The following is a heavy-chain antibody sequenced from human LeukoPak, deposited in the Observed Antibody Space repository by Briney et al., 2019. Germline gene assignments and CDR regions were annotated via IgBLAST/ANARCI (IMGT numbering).Heavy chain of an antibody. Sequence: GGSLILSCAVSGITLSNYGMSWVRQAPGKGLEWVAGISDSGGSTTYADSAKGRFTISRDNPKNTLFLQMNSLRVEDTAVYFCAKRGVVIRVILVGFHKQAYYFDSWGQGALVTVSS. CDR2: ISDSGGST. J-gene: IGHJ4*02. CDR1: GITLSNYG. V-gene: IGHV3-23*01. CDR3: AKRGVVIRVILVGFHKQAYYFDS. D-gene: IGHD3-22*01.